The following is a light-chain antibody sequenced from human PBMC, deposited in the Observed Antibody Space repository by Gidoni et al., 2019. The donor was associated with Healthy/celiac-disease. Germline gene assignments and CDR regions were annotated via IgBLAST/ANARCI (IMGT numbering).Light chain of an antibody. Sequence: EIVLTHSPATLSLSSGERATLSCRASQSVSSYLAWYQQKPGQAPRLLIYDASNRAPGIPARCSGSGSGTDFTLTISSLEPEDFAVYYCQQRSNWPPLTFGGGTKVEIK. V-gene: IGKV3-11*01. CDR1: QSVSSY. CDR2: DAS. CDR3: QQRSNWPPLT. J-gene: IGKJ4*01.